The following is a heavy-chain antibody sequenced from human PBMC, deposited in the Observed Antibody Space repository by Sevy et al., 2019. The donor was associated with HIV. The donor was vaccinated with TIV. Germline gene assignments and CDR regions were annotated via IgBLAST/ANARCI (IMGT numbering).Heavy chain of an antibody. CDR3: ARMTRCTNIDLLTGNCNYFYYYMDV. CDR1: GYIFTDYG. CDR2: ISGYNGGT. D-gene: IGHD3-9*01. Sequence: ASVKVSCKASGYIFTDYGVTWVRQAPGQGHEWMGWISGYNGGTGGAQKFQDRFSVTMDTSTNTAYMELRGLRSDDTAVYYCARMTRCTNIDLLTGNCNYFYYYMDVWGNGTTVTVSS. J-gene: IGHJ6*03. V-gene: IGHV1-18*04.